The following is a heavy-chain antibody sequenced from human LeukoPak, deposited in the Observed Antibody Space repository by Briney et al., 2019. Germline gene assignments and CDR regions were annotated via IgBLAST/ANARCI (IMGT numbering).Heavy chain of an antibody. Sequence: GESLKISCKGSGYSVANYWIGGVRPMPGKGQEGMGIIYPADSDTRYSPSFQGQVTVSADKSISTTYQQWSSLKASDTTMYYYARRGCSGIVVVVAAMDYFDYWGQGTLVTVSS. V-gene: IGHV5-51*01. CDR2: IYPADSDT. D-gene: IGHD2-15*01. CDR1: GYSVANYW. J-gene: IGHJ4*02. CDR3: ARRGCSGIVVVVAAMDYFDY.